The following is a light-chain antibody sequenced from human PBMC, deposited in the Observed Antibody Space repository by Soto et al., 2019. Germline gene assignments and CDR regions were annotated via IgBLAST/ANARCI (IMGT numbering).Light chain of an antibody. J-gene: IGKJ1*01. CDR2: AAS. Sequence: DIQMTQSPSSLSASVGDRFTITCLASQDIQNALGWYQQKPGKAPKRLIYAASSLQSGVPSRFSGSGSGTEFTLTISSLQPDDFATYYCQHYNSYSEAFGQGTKVDIK. CDR1: QDIQNA. V-gene: IGKV1-17*01. CDR3: QHYNSYSEA.